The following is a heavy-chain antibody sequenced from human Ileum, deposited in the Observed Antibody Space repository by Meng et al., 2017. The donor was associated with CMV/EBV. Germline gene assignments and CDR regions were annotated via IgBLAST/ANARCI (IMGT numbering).Heavy chain of an antibody. Sequence: GESLKISCAASIFTFSAYDMNWVRQAPGQGLEWVSSISSGSTYMYYADSVKGRFTISRDNAKNSLYLQMNSLRAEDTAVYYCGRFISGLEPEGIFYYYDGMDVWGQGTTVTVSS. V-gene: IGHV3-21*01. J-gene: IGHJ6*02. CDR1: IFTFSAYD. CDR3: GRFISGLEPEGIFYYYDGMDV. CDR2: ISSGSTYM. D-gene: IGHD3-3*02.